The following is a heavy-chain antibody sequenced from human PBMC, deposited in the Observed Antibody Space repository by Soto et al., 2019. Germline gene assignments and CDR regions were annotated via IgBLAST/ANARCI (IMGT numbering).Heavy chain of an antibody. D-gene: IGHD1-1*01. CDR3: ARSGDNYNRLDY. Sequence: QVQLVESGGGLVKPGGSLRLSSEGSGFTFSDYYISWIRQAPGKGLEWISYSSNSGTFSRYADSVKGRFSISRDNTKNLLYLQMNSLRAEDTAVYYCARSGDNYNRLDYWGQGTPVTVSS. V-gene: IGHV3-11*06. CDR1: GFTFSDYY. J-gene: IGHJ4*02. CDR2: SSNSGTFS.